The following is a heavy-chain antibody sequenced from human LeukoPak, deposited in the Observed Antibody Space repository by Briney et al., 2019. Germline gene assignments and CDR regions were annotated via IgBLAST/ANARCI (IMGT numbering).Heavy chain of an antibody. CDR3: TTDKDSSGWYYYYGMDV. CDR1: GFTFSNAW. D-gene: IGHD6-19*01. CDR2: IKSKTDGGTT. Sequence: GGSLRLSCAASGFTFSNAWMNWVRQAPGKGLEWAGRIKSKTDGGTTDYAAPVKGRFTISRDDSKNTLYLQMNSLKTEDTAVYYCTTDKDSSGWYYYYGMDVWGQGTTVTVSS. J-gene: IGHJ6*02. V-gene: IGHV3-15*07.